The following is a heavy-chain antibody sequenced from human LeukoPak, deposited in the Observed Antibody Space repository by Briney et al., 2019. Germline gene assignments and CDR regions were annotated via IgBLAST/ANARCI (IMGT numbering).Heavy chain of an antibody. Sequence: ASVKVSCKASGYTFTSYGISWVRQAPGQGLEWMGWISAYNGNTNYAQKLQGRVTMTTDTPTSTAYMELRSLRSDDTAVYYCARERAPIWFGEPPDYWGQGTLVTVSS. CDR3: ARERAPIWFGEPPDY. V-gene: IGHV1-18*01. J-gene: IGHJ4*02. D-gene: IGHD3-10*01. CDR2: ISAYNGNT. CDR1: GYTFTSYG.